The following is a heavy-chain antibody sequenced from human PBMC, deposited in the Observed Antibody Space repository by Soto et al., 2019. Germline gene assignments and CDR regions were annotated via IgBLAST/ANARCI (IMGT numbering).Heavy chain of an antibody. J-gene: IGHJ2*01. CDR2: IHETGST. D-gene: IGHD1-1*01. Sequence: QVQLQESGPGLVKPSETLSLTCSFSGGSMSRYYWSWIRQPPGKGLEWIGNIHETGSTNYNASLKNRVPISLDRSKSAFTLHLTSVTAADTAVYYCARDVRPTGLAYFDLWGRGTLVTVSS. CDR3: ARDVRPTGLAYFDL. CDR1: GGSMSRYY. V-gene: IGHV4-59*12.